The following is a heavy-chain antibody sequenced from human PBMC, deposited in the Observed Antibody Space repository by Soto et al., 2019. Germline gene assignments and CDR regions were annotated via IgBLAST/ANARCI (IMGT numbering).Heavy chain of an antibody. D-gene: IGHD2-15*01. CDR1: GFTFSSYG. CDR3: AKDPSFPVAATPKDPLYYYYYGMDV. Sequence: GGSLRLSCAASGFTFSSYGMHWVRQAPGKGLEWVAVISYDGSNKYYADSVKGRLTISRDNSKNTLYLQMNSLRAEDTAVYYCAKDPSFPVAATPKDPLYYYYYGMDVWGQGTTVTVSS. J-gene: IGHJ6*02. V-gene: IGHV3-30*18. CDR2: ISYDGSNK.